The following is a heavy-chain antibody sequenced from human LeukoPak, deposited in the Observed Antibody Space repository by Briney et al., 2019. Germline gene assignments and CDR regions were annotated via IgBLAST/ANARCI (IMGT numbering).Heavy chain of an antibody. Sequence: PSETLSLTCTVSGGSISSYYWGWVRQPPGKGLEWIGYISHSGSTSYNPSLKSRVTISADTSKNQFSLKLNSVTAADTAMYYCARLQWLQLQLIFDHWGQGPLVTVSS. CDR2: ISHSGST. J-gene: IGHJ4*02. CDR1: GGSISSYY. CDR3: ARLQWLQLQLIFDH. D-gene: IGHD2-2*01. V-gene: IGHV4-59*08.